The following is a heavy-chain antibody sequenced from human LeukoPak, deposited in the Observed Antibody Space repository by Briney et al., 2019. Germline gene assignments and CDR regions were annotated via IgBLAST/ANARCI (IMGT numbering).Heavy chain of an antibody. D-gene: IGHD2-21*02. Sequence: GGSLRLSCAASGFTFSSYWMSWVRQTPGKGLEWVANIKQDGSEKNYVDSLKGRFTTSRDNAKNSLYLQMNSLRAEDTAVYYCARDSAAVTGEGHTDYWGQGTLVTVSS. V-gene: IGHV3-7*01. J-gene: IGHJ4*02. CDR3: ARDSAAVTGEGHTDY. CDR1: GFTFSSYW. CDR2: IKQDGSEK.